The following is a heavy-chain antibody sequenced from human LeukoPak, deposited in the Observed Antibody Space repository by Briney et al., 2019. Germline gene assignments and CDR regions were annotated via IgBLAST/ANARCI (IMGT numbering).Heavy chain of an antibody. V-gene: IGHV1-69*13. CDR3: ARTSREMTTSTGYFDY. CDR2: ITPIFGTA. J-gene: IGHJ4*02. D-gene: IGHD5-24*01. CDR1: GGTFSRFT. Sequence: ASVKVSCKASGGTFSRFTISWVRQAPGQGFEWMGGITPIFGTANFAQKFQGRVSITADESTSTAFMELSSLRSEDTAVYYCARTSREMTTSTGYFDYWGQGTLVTVSS.